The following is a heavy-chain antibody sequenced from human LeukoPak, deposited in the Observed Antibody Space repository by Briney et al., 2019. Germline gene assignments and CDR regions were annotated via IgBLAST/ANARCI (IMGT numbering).Heavy chain of an antibody. CDR2: ISGSNGYT. Sequence: ASVKVSCKASGYTFSSYGISWLRQAPGQGLEWLGWISGSNGYTNFAQKLQGRITMTTDTSASTAYMELRSLTSDDTAVYYCARGSTATGYNLQYFRHWGQGSLVTVSS. J-gene: IGHJ1*01. V-gene: IGHV1-18*04. CDR3: ARGSTATGYNLQYFRH. D-gene: IGHD5-12*01. CDR1: GYTFSSYG.